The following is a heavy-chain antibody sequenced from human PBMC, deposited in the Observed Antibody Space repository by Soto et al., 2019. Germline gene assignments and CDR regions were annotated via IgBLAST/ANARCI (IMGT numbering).Heavy chain of an antibody. V-gene: IGHV3-11*05. CDR1: GFPFSDYY. D-gene: IGHD3-10*01. CDR2: IDSGSRYK. Sequence: QVQLVESGGVLVKPGGSLRLSCAASGFPFSDYYMSWFRRAPGKGLEWLSYIDSGSRYKNYADSVKGRSTISRDNAQNTLHLELNSLKVEDTATYFCARALLYVGDPPPSDYWGQGTGVTVSS. CDR3: ARALLYVGDPPPSDY. J-gene: IGHJ4*02.